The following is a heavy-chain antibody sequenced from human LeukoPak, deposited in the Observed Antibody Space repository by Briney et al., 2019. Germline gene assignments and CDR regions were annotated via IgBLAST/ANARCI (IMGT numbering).Heavy chain of an antibody. Sequence: GGSLRLSCAASGFTFSSYSMNWVRQAPGKGLEWVSSISSSSSYIYYADSVKGRFTISRDNAKNSLYLQMNSLRAEDTAVYYCARSGAAHTSYHGMDVWGQGTTVTVSS. CDR3: ARSGAAHTSYHGMDV. CDR2: ISSSSSYI. V-gene: IGHV3-21*01. D-gene: IGHD2-15*01. CDR1: GFTFSSYS. J-gene: IGHJ6*02.